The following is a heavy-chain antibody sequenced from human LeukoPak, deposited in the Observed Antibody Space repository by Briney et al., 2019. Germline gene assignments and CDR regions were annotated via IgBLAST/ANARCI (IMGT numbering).Heavy chain of an antibody. D-gene: IGHD6-19*01. CDR1: GFTVSSNY. CDR2: IYSGSSST. CDR3: ARVGSGWYDFDY. V-gene: IGHV3-53*04. J-gene: IGHJ4*02. Sequence: EGSLRLSCAASGFTVSSNYMSWVRQAPGKGLEWVSVIYSGSSSTYYTDSVKGRFTISRHNSKNTLYLQMNSLRAEDTAVYYCARVGSGWYDFDYWGQGTLVTVSS.